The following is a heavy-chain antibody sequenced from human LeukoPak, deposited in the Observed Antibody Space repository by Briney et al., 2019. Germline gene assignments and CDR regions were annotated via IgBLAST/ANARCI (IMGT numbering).Heavy chain of an antibody. Sequence: GGSLRLSCAVSGFVFSDYAMHWVRQAPGKGLEWVAVVSYDGYTKYYAESVKGRFTISRDNSNNTLFLQMSSLRAEDTALYYCAKDKTMQWVVLGYYFDSWGQGALVTVSS. CDR1: GFVFSDYA. CDR3: AKDKTMQWVVLGYYFDS. D-gene: IGHD6-19*01. V-gene: IGHV3-30*18. J-gene: IGHJ4*02. CDR2: VSYDGYTK.